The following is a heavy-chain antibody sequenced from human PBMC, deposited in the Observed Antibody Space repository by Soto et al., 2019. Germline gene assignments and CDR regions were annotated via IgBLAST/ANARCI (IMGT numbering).Heavy chain of an antibody. J-gene: IGHJ4*02. CDR2: MSSDGSKI. CDR1: GFDFTYYA. V-gene: IGHV3-30*18. D-gene: IGHD1-26*01. Sequence: QVQLVESGGGAVQPGASLRLSCVASGFDFTYYAMHWFRQAPGKGLESVAVMSSDGSKIHHTDSVKGRFTISRDNSKNTLYLQMNSLRKEDTAVYFCAKDEGVGGTLGLFDYWGQGTLVSVSS. CDR3: AKDEGVGGTLGLFDY.